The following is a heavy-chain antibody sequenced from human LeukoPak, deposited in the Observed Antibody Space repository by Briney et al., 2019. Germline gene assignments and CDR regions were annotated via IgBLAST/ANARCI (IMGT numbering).Heavy chain of an antibody. Sequence: PGGSLRLSCAASGFTFSSYSMSWVRQAPGKGLEWVSSISGRSSYIYYADSVKGRFTISRDNTKNSLYLQMNSLRAEDTAVYYCARGPTTVTPFDCWGQGTLVTVSS. CDR1: GFTFSSYS. D-gene: IGHD4-17*01. CDR2: ISGRSSYI. J-gene: IGHJ4*02. V-gene: IGHV3-21*01. CDR3: ARGPTTVTPFDC.